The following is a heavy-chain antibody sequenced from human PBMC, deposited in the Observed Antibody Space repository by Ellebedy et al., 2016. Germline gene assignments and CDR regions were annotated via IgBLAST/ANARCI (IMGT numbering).Heavy chain of an antibody. CDR1: GGTFSSYA. D-gene: IGHD2-21*02. V-gene: IGHV1-69*13. CDR2: IIPIFGTA. J-gene: IGHJ5*02. CDR3: ARARGCGGDCFDALRFDP. Sequence: SVKVSCXASGGTFSSYAISWVRQAPGQGLEWMGGIIPIFGTANYAQKFQGRVTITADESTSTAYMELSSLRSEDTAVYYCARARGCGGDCFDALRFDPWGQGTLVTVSS.